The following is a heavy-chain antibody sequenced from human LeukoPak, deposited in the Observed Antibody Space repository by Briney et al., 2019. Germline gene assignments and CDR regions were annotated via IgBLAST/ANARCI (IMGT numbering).Heavy chain of an antibody. D-gene: IGHD5-24*01. CDR3: ARHRRGDGYNYYFDY. CDR1: GGCFTSYW. Sequence: GEALKISCKGSGGCFTSYWIGWVRRMPGRGLEWMGIIFPGDSDIRYSPSFEGQVTISAGKSISTAYLQWSSLKASATAMYYCARHRRGDGYNYYFDYWGQGTLVTVSS. V-gene: IGHV5-51*01. CDR2: IFPGDSDI. J-gene: IGHJ4*02.